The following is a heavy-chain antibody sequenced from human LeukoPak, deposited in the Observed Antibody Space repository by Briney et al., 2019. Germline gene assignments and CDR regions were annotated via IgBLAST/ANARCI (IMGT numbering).Heavy chain of an antibody. J-gene: IGHJ5*02. CDR1: GGSFSGYY. V-gene: IGHV4-34*01. D-gene: IGHD6-19*01. CDR3: ARELGAVAGTIGWFDP. Sequence: SETLSLTCAVYGGSFSGYYWSWIRQPPGKGLEWIGEINHSGSTNYNPSLKSRVTISVDTSKNQFSLKLSSVTAADTAVYYCARELGAVAGTIGWFDPWGQGTLVTVSS. CDR2: INHSGST.